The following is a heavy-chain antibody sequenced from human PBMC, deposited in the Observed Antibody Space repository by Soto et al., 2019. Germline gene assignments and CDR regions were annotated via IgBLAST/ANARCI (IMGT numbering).Heavy chain of an antibody. CDR1: GFTLSSYA. J-gene: IGHJ4*02. Sequence: EVQLLESGGGLVQPGGSLRLSCAASGFTLSSYAMSWVRQAPGKGLEGVSIISGSDDSTYDADSVKGRFTISRDISKNKLYLQMNSLRAKDTAIYYCAKDLLTRGIMVDSWGQGTLVTVSS. CDR2: ISGSDDST. CDR3: AKDLLTRGIMVDS. D-gene: IGHD3-9*01. V-gene: IGHV3-23*01.